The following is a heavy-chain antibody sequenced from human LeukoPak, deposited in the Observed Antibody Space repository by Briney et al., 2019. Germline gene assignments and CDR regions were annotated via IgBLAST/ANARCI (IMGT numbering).Heavy chain of an antibody. CDR2: IRSKANSYAT. J-gene: IGHJ6*02. D-gene: IGHD2-2*01. V-gene: IGHV3-73*01. Sequence: PGGSLRLSCAASGFTFSGTAMHWVRQASGKGLEWVGRIRSKANSYATAYAASVKGRFTISRDDSKNTAYLQMNSLKTEDTAVYYCTRDCSSTSCPKGYYYYYGMDVWGQGTTVTVSS. CDR1: GFTFSGTA. CDR3: TRDCSSTSCPKGYYYYYGMDV.